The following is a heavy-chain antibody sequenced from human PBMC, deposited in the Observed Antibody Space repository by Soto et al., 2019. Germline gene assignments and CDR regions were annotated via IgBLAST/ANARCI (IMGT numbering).Heavy chain of an antibody. CDR2: ISGSAGST. Sequence: EVQLLESGGGLVQPGGSPRLSCAASGFTFRNYVMSWVRQAPGKGLEWVAAISGSAGSTYYADSVKGRFTVSRDNSDNTLYLQMRSLRADDTAVYYCARFSDDSYYYGLDVWGQGTTVTVSS. CDR3: ARFSDDSYYYGLDV. V-gene: IGHV3-23*01. CDR1: GFTFRNYV. J-gene: IGHJ6*02.